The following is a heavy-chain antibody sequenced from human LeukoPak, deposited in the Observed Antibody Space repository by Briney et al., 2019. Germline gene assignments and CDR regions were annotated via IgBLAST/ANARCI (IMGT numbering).Heavy chain of an antibody. CDR3: AKGGVYSSGYSFDY. CDR2: ISGSGGST. V-gene: IGHV3-23*01. Sequence: PGGSLRLSCAAPGFTFSSYAMSWVRQAPGKGLEWVSAISGSGGSTYYADSVKGRFTISRDNSKNTLYLQMNSLRAEDTAVYYCAKGGVYSSGYSFDYWGQGTLVTVSS. CDR1: GFTFSSYA. D-gene: IGHD3-22*01. J-gene: IGHJ4*02.